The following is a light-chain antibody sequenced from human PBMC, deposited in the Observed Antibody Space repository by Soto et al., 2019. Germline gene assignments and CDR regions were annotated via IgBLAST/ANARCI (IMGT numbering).Light chain of an antibody. CDR2: DVS. V-gene: IGLV2-14*01. J-gene: IGLJ2*01. CDR1: SSDVGAYNY. CDR3: SSYASSSPVI. Sequence: QSALTQPASVSGSPGQSITISCTGSSSDVGAYNYVSWYQQHPGKAPKLMIYDVSNRPSGVSNRFPGSKSGNTASLTISGLQAEDEADYYCSSYASSSPVIFGGGTKLTVL.